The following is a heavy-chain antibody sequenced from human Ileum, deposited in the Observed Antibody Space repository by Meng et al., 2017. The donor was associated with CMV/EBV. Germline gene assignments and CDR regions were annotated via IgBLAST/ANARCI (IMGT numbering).Heavy chain of an antibody. Sequence: GSLRLSCTVSGGSISSSSYYWGWIRQPPGKGLEWIGSIYYSGSTYYNQSLKSRVTISVDTSKNQFSLKLSSVTAADTAVYYCARAPGYCSSTSCYTPYYYYGMDVWGQGTTVTVSS. D-gene: IGHD2-2*02. V-gene: IGHV4-39*01. CDR3: ARAPGYCSSTSCYTPYYYYGMDV. CDR1: GGSISSSSYY. CDR2: IYYSGST. J-gene: IGHJ6*02.